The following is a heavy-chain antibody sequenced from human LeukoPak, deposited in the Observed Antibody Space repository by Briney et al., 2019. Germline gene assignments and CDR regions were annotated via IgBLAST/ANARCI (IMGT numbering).Heavy chain of an antibody. CDR2: IYHSGST. Sequence: SETLSLTCTVSGYSISSGYYWDWIRQPPGKGLEWIGSIYHSGSTYYNPSLKSRVTISVDTSKNQFSLKLSSVTAADTAVYYCARRYCSGGSCYSERGAFDIWGQGTMVTVSS. V-gene: IGHV4-38-2*02. J-gene: IGHJ3*02. D-gene: IGHD2-15*01. CDR1: GYSISSGYY. CDR3: ARRYCSGGSCYSERGAFDI.